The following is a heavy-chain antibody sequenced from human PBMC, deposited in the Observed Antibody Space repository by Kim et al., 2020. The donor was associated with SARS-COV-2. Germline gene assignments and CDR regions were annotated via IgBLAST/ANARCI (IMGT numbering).Heavy chain of an antibody. J-gene: IGHJ4*02. CDR3: ARVRYRWLQTYPFDY. CDR1: GYTFTGYY. V-gene: IGHV1-2*02. Sequence: ASVKVSCKASGYTFTGYYMHWVRQAPGQGLEWMGWINPNSGGTNYAQKFQGRVTMTRDTSISTAYMELSRLRSDDTAVYYCARVRYRWLQTYPFDYWGQGTLVTVSS. CDR2: INPNSGGT. D-gene: IGHD1-26*01.